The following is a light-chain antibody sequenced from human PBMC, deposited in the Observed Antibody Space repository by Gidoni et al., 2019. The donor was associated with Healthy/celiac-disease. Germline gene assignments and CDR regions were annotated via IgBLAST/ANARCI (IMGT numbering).Light chain of an antibody. V-gene: IGLV1-40*01. CDR1: SSNIGAGYD. CDR2: GNS. CDR3: QSYDSSLSGWGV. Sequence: QSVLTQQPSVSGAPGQRVTISCTGSSSNIGAGYDVHWYQQLPGTAPKLLIYGNSNRPSGVPDRFSGSKSGTSASLAITGLQAEDEADYYCQSYDSSLSGWGVFGGGTKLTVL. J-gene: IGLJ2*01.